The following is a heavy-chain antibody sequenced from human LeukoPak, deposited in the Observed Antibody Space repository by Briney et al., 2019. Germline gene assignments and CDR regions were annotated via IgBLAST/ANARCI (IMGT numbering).Heavy chain of an antibody. D-gene: IGHD6-19*01. Sequence: NSGGSLRLFCAVSGFTFSSYSMNWVRQAPGKGLEWVSSISSSSSYIYYADSVKGRFTISRDNAKNSLYLQMNSLRAEDTAVYYCARGPSIAVAEYIQHWGQGTLVTVS. CDR2: ISSSSSYI. CDR1: GFTFSSYS. CDR3: ARGPSIAVAEYIQH. V-gene: IGHV3-21*01. J-gene: IGHJ1*01.